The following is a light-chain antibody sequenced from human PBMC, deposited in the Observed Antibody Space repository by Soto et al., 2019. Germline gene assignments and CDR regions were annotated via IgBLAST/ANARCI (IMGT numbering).Light chain of an antibody. CDR3: NSYVGSNNYV. V-gene: IGLV1-40*01. J-gene: IGLJ1*01. CDR2: EVT. CDR1: SSNIGAGFD. Sequence: QSVLTQPPSVSGAPGQRVTISCTGSSSNIGAGFDVSWYQHHPGKAPKLIIYEVTKRPSGVPDRFSGSKSGNTASLTVSGLQADDEADYYCNSYVGSNNYVFGTGTKVTVL.